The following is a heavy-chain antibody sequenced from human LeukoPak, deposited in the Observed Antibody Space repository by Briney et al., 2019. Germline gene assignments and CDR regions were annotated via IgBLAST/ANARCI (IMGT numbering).Heavy chain of an antibody. CDR2: ISGSGGST. CDR1: GFSFSNYD. Sequence: GGTLRLSCAGAGFSFSNYDMSWVRQAPGKGLEWVSSISGSGGSTYYADSVKGRFTISRDNSKITLYLQMNSLRAEDTAVYYCARDDAGLLWFGEYWFDPWGQGTLVTVSS. CDR3: ARDDAGLLWFGEYWFDP. J-gene: IGHJ5*02. D-gene: IGHD3-10*01. V-gene: IGHV3-23*01.